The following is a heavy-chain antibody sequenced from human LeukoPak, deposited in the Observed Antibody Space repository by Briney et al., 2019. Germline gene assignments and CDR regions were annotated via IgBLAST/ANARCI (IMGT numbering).Heavy chain of an antibody. Sequence: GGSLRLSCAASGFTFSDYDMHWVRQATGKGLEWVSAIGTAGNTYYTGSVKGRFTISRENAKNSLYLQMNSLRAGDTAVYYCARVAKERVGGVYYFDYWGQGTLVTVSS. D-gene: IGHD1-1*01. CDR2: IGTAGNT. CDR1: GFTFSDYD. J-gene: IGHJ4*02. V-gene: IGHV3-13*01. CDR3: ARVAKERVGGVYYFDY.